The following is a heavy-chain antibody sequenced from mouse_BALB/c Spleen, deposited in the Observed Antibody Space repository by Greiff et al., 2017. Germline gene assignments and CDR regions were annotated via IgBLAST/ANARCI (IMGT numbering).Heavy chain of an antibody. J-gene: IGHJ4*01. CDR3: ARHYYGSSYGYAMDY. D-gene: IGHD1-1*01. Sequence: QVQLQQPGAELVKPGASVKLSCKASGYTFTSYWMHWVKQRPGQGLEWIGEINPSNGRTNYNEKFKSKATLTVDKSSSTAYMQLSSLTSEDSAVYYCARHYYGSSYGYAMDYWGQGTSVTVSS. CDR1: GYTFTSYW. CDR2: INPSNGRT. V-gene: IGHV1S81*02.